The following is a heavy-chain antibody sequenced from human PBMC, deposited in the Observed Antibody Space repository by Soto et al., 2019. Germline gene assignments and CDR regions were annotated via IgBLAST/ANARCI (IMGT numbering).Heavy chain of an antibody. CDR2: ISGSGETT. CDR3: AKVKTWTYLDF. Sequence: VSLRLSCAASGFTLTNYAMTWVRQAPGRGLEWVSSISGSGETTYYADAVEGRFTISRDNSKNTLYLQMNSLRAEDTALCYCAKVKTWTYLDFWGQGTLVTVSS. J-gene: IGHJ4*02. D-gene: IGHD5-12*01. V-gene: IGHV3-23*01. CDR1: GFTLTNYA.